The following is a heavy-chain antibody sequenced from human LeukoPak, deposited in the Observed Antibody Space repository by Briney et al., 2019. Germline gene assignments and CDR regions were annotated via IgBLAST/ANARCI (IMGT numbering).Heavy chain of an antibody. D-gene: IGHD3-10*01. V-gene: IGHV1-69*04. J-gene: IGHJ2*01. Sequence: GASVKVSCKASGGTFSSYAISWVRQAPGQGLEWMGRIIPILGIANHAQKFQGRVTITADKSTSTAYMELSSLRSEDTAVYYCARVSDELYWYFDLWGRGTLVTVSS. CDR1: GGTFSSYA. CDR3: ARVSDELYWYFDL. CDR2: IIPILGIA.